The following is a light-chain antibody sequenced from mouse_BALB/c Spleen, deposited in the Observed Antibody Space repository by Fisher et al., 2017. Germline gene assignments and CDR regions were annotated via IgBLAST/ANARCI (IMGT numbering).Light chain of an antibody. Sequence: IVMTQSTAIMSASPGEKVTITCSASSSVSYMHWFQQKPGTSPKLWIYSTSNLASGVPARFSGSGSGTSYSLTINSMEAEDAATYYCQQWSSNPRTFGGGTKLEIK. CDR2: STS. V-gene: IGKV4-57*01. J-gene: IGKJ1*01. CDR1: SSVSY. CDR3: QQWSSNPRT.